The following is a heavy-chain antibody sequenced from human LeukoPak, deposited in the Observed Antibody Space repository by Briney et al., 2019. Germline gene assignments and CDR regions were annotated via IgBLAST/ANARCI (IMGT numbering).Heavy chain of an antibody. D-gene: IGHD3-10*01. CDR3: ARAPPYYYGSGSYFGRLDY. CDR2: ISYDGSNK. CDR1: GFTFSSYA. V-gene: IGHV3-30*01. Sequence: GRSLRLSCAASGFTFSSYAMHWVRQAPGKGLEWVAVISYDGSNKYYADSAKGRFTISRDNSKNTLYLQMNSLRAEDTAVYYCARAPPYYYGSGSYFGRLDYWGQGTLVTVPS. J-gene: IGHJ4*02.